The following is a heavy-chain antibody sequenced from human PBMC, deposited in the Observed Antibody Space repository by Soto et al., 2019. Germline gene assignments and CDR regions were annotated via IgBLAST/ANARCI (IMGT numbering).Heavy chain of an antibody. V-gene: IGHV3-9*01. D-gene: IGHD3-3*01. Sequence: SLMLSCAACGFIFDDYAMHWVRQAPGKGLEWVSGISWNSGSIGYADSVKGRFTISRDNAKNSLYLQMNSLRAEDTAFYSCAKGRCTLFRVVSPYDYSSQGTLDTLSS. J-gene: IGHJ4*02. CDR2: ISWNSGSI. CDR1: GFIFDDYA. CDR3: AKGRCTLFRVVSPYDY.